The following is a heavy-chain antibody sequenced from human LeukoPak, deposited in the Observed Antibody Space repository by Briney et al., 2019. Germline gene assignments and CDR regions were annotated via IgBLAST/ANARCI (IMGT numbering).Heavy chain of an antibody. J-gene: IGHJ1*01. D-gene: IGHD2-15*01. CDR1: GYTFTSYD. V-gene: IGHV1-8*01. CDR3: ARGYCSGGSCYSAFQH. CDR2: MNPNSGNT. Sequence: ASVKVSCKASGYTFTSYDINWVRQATGQGLEWMGWMNPNSGNTGYAQKFQGRVTMTRNTSISTAYMELSSLRSEDTAVYYRARGYCSGGSCYSAFQHWGQGTLVTVSS.